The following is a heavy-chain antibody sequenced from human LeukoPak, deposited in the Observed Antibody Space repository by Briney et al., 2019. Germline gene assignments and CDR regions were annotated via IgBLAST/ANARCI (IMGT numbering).Heavy chain of an antibody. V-gene: IGHV1-2*02. CDR2: INPNSGDT. CDR1: GYTFTGSY. J-gene: IGHJ4*02. Sequence: ASVKVSCKASGYTFTGSYVHWVRQAPGQGPEWMGWINPNSGDTNYAQKFQGRVTMTWDTSISTAYMGLSRLKSDDTAIYYCARGTAYIEHSFCDYWGQGTLVTVSS. CDR3: ARGTAYIEHSFCDY. D-gene: IGHD2-15*01.